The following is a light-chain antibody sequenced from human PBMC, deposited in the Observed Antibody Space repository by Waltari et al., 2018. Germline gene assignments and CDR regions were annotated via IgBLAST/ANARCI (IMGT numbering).Light chain of an antibody. Sequence: DIQMTQSPSTLSASVGARVTITCRASQRISNWLAWYQQKPGKAPKLLIYKASSLESGVPSRFSGSGSETEFTLTISSLQPDDFATYYCQNYNSYSGTFGPGTKVEI. V-gene: IGKV1-5*03. CDR3: QNYNSYSGT. CDR1: QRISNW. J-gene: IGKJ1*01. CDR2: KAS.